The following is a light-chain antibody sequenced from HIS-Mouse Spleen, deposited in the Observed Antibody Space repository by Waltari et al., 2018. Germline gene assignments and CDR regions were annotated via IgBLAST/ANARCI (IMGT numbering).Light chain of an antibody. J-gene: IGLJ3*02. CDR2: YKSDSDK. Sequence: QALLTQPSSLSASPGASASRTCTLRSGINVGTYRIYWYQQKPGSPPQYLLRYKSDSDKQQGSGVPSRFSGSKDASANAGILLISGLQSEDEADYYCMIWHSSAWVFGGGTKL. V-gene: IGLV5-45*02. CDR3: MIWHSSAWV. CDR1: SGINVGTYR.